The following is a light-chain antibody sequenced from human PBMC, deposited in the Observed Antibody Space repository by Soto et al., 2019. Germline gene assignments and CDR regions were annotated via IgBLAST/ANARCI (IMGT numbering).Light chain of an antibody. CDR1: SSDVGGYNY. Sequence: HSVLTQAASVSGSPGQSITISCTGTSSDVGGYNYVSWYQQHPGKAPKLMIYDVSNRPSGVSNRFSGSKSGNTASLTISGLQAEDEADYYCSSYTSSSTRVFGTGTKVTVL. CDR2: DVS. J-gene: IGLJ1*01. V-gene: IGLV2-14*01. CDR3: SSYTSSSTRV.